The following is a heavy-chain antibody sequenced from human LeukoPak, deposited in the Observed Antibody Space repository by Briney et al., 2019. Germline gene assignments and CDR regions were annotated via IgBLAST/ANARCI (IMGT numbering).Heavy chain of an antibody. J-gene: IGHJ4*02. CDR2: ISYDGSNK. CDR1: GFSFNNYW. Sequence: GGSLRLSCAASGFSFNNYWMTWVRQAPGKGLEWVAVISYDGSNKYYADSVKGRFTISRDNSKNTLYLQMNSLRAEDTAVYYCARGFLEWLFDYWGQGTLVTVSS. V-gene: IGHV3-30-3*01. CDR3: ARGFLEWLFDY. D-gene: IGHD3-3*01.